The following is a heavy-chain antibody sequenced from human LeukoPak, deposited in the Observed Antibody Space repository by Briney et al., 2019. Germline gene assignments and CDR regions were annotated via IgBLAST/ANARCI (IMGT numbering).Heavy chain of an antibody. V-gene: IGHV1-69*13. CDR2: IIPIFGTA. CDR3: ARESSSWRGRAYYYYGMDV. Sequence: SVKVSCKASGGTFSSYAISWVRQAPGQGLEWVGGIIPIFGTANYAQKFQGRVTITADESTSTAYMELSSLRSEDTAVYYCARESSSWRGRAYYYYGMDVWGQGTTVTVSS. D-gene: IGHD6-13*01. CDR1: GGTFSSYA. J-gene: IGHJ6*02.